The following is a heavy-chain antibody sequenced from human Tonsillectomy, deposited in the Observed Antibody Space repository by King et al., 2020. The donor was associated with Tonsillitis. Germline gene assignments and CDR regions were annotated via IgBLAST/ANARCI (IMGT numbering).Heavy chain of an antibody. CDR1: GYSFTSYG. CDR3: ARDPGVPTNNWFDP. CDR2: IRVYNGNT. V-gene: IGHV1-18*01. J-gene: IGHJ5*02. Sequence: VQLVESGPEVKKPGASVKVSCKASGYSFTSYGIIWVRQAPGHGLEWMGWIRVYNGNTNYAQKFQGRVTMTTDTSTNTAYMELRSLRSDDTAVYFCARDPGVPTNNWFDPWGQGTLVTVSS. D-gene: IGHD3-10*01.